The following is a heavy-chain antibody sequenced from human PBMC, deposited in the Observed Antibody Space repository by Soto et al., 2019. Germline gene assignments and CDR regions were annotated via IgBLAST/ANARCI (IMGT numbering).Heavy chain of an antibody. CDR1: GFTFRSYA. CDR2: INNSGGGI. Sequence: EVQLLESGGGLVQPGGSLSLSCEASGFTFRSYAMTWVRQAPGKGLEWVSVINNSGGGIYYADSVKGRVTISRDNSKNTLYLQMPSLRPEDTAVYYCAKSAFYIWGQGTMVTVSS. J-gene: IGHJ3*02. CDR3: AKSAFYI. V-gene: IGHV3-23*01.